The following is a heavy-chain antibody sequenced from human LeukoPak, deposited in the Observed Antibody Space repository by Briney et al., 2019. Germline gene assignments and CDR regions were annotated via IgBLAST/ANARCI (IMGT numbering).Heavy chain of an antibody. V-gene: IGHV1-2*02. CDR3: AKSLYFYDRSNYRYYYYMDV. CDR1: GYTFTDYF. CDR2: INTNSGAT. Sequence: GASVKVSCKASGYTFTDYFMQWVRQVPGQGLEWMGWINTNSGATLYAQKFQGRVTMTRDTSSSTVYMELSTLTSDDTAVYYRAKSLYFYDRSNYRYYYYMDVWAAGTTVTVSS. J-gene: IGHJ6*03. D-gene: IGHD3-22*01.